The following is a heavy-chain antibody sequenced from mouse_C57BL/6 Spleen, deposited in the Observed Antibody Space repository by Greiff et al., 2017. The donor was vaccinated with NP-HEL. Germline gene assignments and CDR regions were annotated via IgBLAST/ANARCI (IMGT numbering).Heavy chain of an antibody. D-gene: IGHD2-1*01. CDR2: ISSGSSTI. CDR1: GFTFSDYG. V-gene: IGHV5-17*01. Sequence: EVMLVESGGGLVKPGGSLKLSCAASGFTFSDYGMHWVRQAPEKGLEWVAYISSGSSTIYYADTVKGRFTISRDNAKNTLFLQMTSLRSEDTAMYYCAREGGNYGESRAMDYWGQGTSVTVSS. J-gene: IGHJ4*01. CDR3: AREGGNYGESRAMDY.